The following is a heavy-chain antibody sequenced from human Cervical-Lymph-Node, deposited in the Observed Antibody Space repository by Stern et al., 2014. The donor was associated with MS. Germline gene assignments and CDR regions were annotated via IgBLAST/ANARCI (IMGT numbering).Heavy chain of an antibody. CDR3: TTDPGPLLWFGELYQNGVDV. V-gene: IGHV3-15*01. D-gene: IGHD3-10*01. Sequence: EVQLVESGGGLVKPGGSLRLSCAASGFTFSDACMSWVRQAPGKGLEWVGGIKTETDAGTTDYAAPVKGRFTISRDDSKNTLYLQMNSLTTEDTAVYYCTTDPGPLLWFGELYQNGVDVWGQGTTVTVSS. CDR1: GFTFSDAC. J-gene: IGHJ6*01. CDR2: IKTETDAGTT.